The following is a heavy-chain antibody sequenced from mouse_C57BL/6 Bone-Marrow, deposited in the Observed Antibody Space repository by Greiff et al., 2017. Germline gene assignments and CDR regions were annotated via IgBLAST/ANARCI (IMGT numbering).Heavy chain of an antibody. CDR3: ARDYYFYDY. CDR1: GYTFTGYW. D-gene: IGHD1-1*01. Sequence: QVQLQQSGAELMKPGASVKLSCKATGYTFTGYWIEWVKQRPGHGLEWIGEILPGSGSTNYNAKFKGKATFTADTSSNTAYMQLSSLTTEDSAIYYCARDYYFYDYWGQGTTLTVSS. CDR2: ILPGSGST. V-gene: IGHV1-9*01. J-gene: IGHJ2*01.